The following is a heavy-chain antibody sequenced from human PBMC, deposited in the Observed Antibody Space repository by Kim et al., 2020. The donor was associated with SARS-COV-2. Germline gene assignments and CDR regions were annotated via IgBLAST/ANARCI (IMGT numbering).Heavy chain of an antibody. Sequence: GESLKISCKGSGYSFTSYWIGWVRQMPGKGLEWMGIIYPGDSDTRYSPSFQGQVTISADKSISTAYLQWSSLKASDTAMYYCARGKELFRVRGVIPDAFDIWGQGTMVTVSS. CDR1: GYSFTSYW. J-gene: IGHJ3*02. CDR3: ARGKELFRVRGVIPDAFDI. D-gene: IGHD3-10*01. V-gene: IGHV5-51*01. CDR2: IYPGDSDT.